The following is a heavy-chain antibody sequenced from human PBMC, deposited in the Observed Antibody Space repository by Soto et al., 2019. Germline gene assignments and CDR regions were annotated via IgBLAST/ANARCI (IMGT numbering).Heavy chain of an antibody. CDR3: ARDDHPPIRSPGPHYYDYGMDV. V-gene: IGHV1-18*04. J-gene: IGHJ6*02. CDR2: SSAYNGNT. Sequence: SVKVTCRASGYTSTSYGISTVRQAPGQGLECMGLSSAYNGNTNNAQKLQDRFTMTTDTSTSTAYMALRRLRSNETEVYYCARDDHPPIRSPGPHYYDYGMDVWGQGTTATVSS. CDR1: GYTSTSYG.